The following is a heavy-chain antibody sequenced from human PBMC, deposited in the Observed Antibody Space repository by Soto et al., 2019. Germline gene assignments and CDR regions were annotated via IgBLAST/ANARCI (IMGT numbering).Heavy chain of an antibody. CDR2: ISSSSRYI. Sequence: PGGSLRLSCAASGFTFSSYSMNWVRQAPGKGLEWVSSISSSSRYIYYADSVKGRFTISRDNAKNSLYLQMNCLRAEETAVYYSAIDLDGLEPTDYWGQGTLVTVSS. V-gene: IGHV3-21*01. D-gene: IGHD1-1*01. CDR3: AIDLDGLEPTDY. CDR1: GFTFSSYS. J-gene: IGHJ4*02.